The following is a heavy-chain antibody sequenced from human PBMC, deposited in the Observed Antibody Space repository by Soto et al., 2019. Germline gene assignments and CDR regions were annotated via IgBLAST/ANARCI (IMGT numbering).Heavy chain of an antibody. V-gene: IGHV1-69*13. D-gene: IGHD3-16*02. Sequence: AASVKVSCKASGGTFSSYAISWVRQAPGQGLEWMGGIIPIFGTANYAQKFQGRVTITADESTSTAYMELSSLRSEDTAVYYCARSTTGGGVIVEYYFDYWGRGTLVTFSS. CDR1: GGTFSSYA. CDR2: IIPIFGTA. CDR3: ARSTTGGGVIVEYYFDY. J-gene: IGHJ4*02.